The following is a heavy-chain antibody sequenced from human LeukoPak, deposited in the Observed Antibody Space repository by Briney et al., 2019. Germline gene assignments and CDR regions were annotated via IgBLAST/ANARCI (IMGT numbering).Heavy chain of an antibody. CDR1: GFTFSSYA. CDR3: ARARREGPSNWFDP. CDR2: ISGSGGST. Sequence: PGGSLRLSCAASGFTFSSYAMSWVRQAPGKGLEWVSAISGSGGSTYYADSVKGRFTISRDNSKNTLYLQMNSLRAEDTAVYYCARARREGPSNWFDPWGQGTLVTVSS. J-gene: IGHJ5*02. V-gene: IGHV3-23*01.